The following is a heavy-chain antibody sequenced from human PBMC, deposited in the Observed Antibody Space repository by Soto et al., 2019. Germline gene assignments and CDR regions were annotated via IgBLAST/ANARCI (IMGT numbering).Heavy chain of an antibody. J-gene: IGHJ4*02. CDR1: GYTLTELS. V-gene: IGHV1-24*01. CDR3: ASQMAHGTIFAFDY. Sequence: ASVKVSCKVSGYTLTELSMHWVRQAPGKGLEWMGGFDPEDGETIYAQKFQGRVTMTEDTSTDTAYMELSSLRSEDTAVYYCASQMAHGTIFAFDYWGQGTLVTVSS. D-gene: IGHD3-10*02. CDR2: FDPEDGET.